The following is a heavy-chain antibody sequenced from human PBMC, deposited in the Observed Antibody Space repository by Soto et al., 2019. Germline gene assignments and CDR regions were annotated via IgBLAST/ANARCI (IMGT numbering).Heavy chain of an antibody. D-gene: IGHD2-2*01. CDR1: GYSFSNYW. CDR2: IYPGDSDT. V-gene: IGHV5-51*01. CDR3: ARRRAEDCTSTSCQYWFDP. J-gene: IGHJ5*02. Sequence: EVQLVQSGAEVKKPGESLKISCKGSGYSFSNYWIGWVRQMPGKGLEWMGIIYPGDSDTRYSPSFQGQVTLSADKSISTAYLQWSSLKASDTAMYYCARRRAEDCTSTSCQYWFDPWGQGTLVTVSS.